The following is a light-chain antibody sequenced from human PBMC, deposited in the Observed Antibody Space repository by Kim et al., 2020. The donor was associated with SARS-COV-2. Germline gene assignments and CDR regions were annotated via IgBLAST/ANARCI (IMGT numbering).Light chain of an antibody. J-gene: IGLJ3*02. CDR1: SCNIGAGYD. Sequence: RVTISCTGSSCNIGAGYDVHWYQQRPGTAPKLLIYGNSNRPSGVPDRFSGSKSGTSASLAITGLQAEDEADYYCQSYDSSLSGSVFGGGTQLTVL. CDR3: QSYDSSLSGSV. V-gene: IGLV1-40*01. CDR2: GNS.